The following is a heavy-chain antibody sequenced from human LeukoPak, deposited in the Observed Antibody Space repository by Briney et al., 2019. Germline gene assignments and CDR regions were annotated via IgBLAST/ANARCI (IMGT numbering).Heavy chain of an antibody. V-gene: IGHV3-23*01. J-gene: IGHJ4*02. CDR1: GFIFRSYG. CDR2: ISGSGGST. D-gene: IGHD3-3*01. Sequence: GGTLRLSCAASGFIFRSYGMSWVRQAPRKGLEWVSAISGSGGSTYYADSVKGRFTISRDNSKNTLYLQMNSLRAEDTAVYYCAKRPTIEWLVLFDYWGQGTLVTVSS. CDR3: AKRPTIEWLVLFDY.